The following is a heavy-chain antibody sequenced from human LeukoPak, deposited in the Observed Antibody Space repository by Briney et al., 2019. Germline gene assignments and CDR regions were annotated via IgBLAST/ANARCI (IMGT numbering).Heavy chain of an antibody. D-gene: IGHD6-19*01. V-gene: IGHV3-23*01. CDR2: ISGSGGST. CDR3: ARVAVSLAIDY. CDR1: GITFSNYA. J-gene: IGHJ4*02. Sequence: GGSLRLSCVASGITFSNYAVSWVRQAPEKGLDWVSAISGSGGSTYYADSVKGRFTISRDNSKNTLYLQMNSLRAEDTAVYYCARVAVSLAIDYWGQGTLVTVSS.